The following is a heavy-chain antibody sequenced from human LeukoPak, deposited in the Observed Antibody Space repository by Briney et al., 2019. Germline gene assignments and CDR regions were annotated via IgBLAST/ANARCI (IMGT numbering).Heavy chain of an antibody. D-gene: IGHD6-19*01. CDR1: GFTVSSKY. CDR2: IHPGGTI. J-gene: IGHJ4*02. V-gene: IGHV3-66*01. Sequence: GGSRRLSGAASGFTVSSKYMGWVRQAPGKGLEWVSVIHPGGTIYYADSVKGTFTISRDNSKNTLYLEMNTLRVEDTAVYYCAMYSSAWYAVYWGQGTLVTVSS. CDR3: AMYSSAWYAVY.